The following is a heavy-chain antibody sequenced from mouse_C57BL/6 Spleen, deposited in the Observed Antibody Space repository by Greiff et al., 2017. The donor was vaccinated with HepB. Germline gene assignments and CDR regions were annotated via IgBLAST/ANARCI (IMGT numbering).Heavy chain of an antibody. D-gene: IGHD3-1*01. CDR2: ISNGGGST. J-gene: IGHJ2*01. CDR3: ARMGLRRDYFDY. CDR1: GFTFSDYY. V-gene: IGHV5-12*01. Sequence: EVKLMESGGGLVQPGGSLKLSCAASGFTFSDYYMYWVRQTPEKRLEWVAYISNGGGSTYYPDTVKGRFTISRDNAKNTLYLQMSRLKSEDTAMYYCARMGLRRDYFDYWGQGTTLTVSS.